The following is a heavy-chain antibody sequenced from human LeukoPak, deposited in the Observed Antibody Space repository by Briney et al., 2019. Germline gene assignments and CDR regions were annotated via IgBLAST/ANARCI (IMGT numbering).Heavy chain of an antibody. Sequence: GASVKVSCKASGYTFTSYYVHWVRQAPGQGLEWMGIINPSGGSTSYAQNFQGRVTMTRDASTSTIYMELSSLRSEVTAVYYCARTPVELATDYFDYWGQGTLVTVSS. CDR1: GYTFTSYY. J-gene: IGHJ4*02. V-gene: IGHV1-46*01. CDR2: INPSGGST. D-gene: IGHD5-24*01. CDR3: ARTPVELATDYFDY.